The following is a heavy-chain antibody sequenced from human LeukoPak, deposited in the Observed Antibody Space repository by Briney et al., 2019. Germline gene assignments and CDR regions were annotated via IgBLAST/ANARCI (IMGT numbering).Heavy chain of an antibody. CDR2: INPNSGGT. CDR1: GYTFTGYY. J-gene: IGHJ4*02. D-gene: IGHD3-10*01. CDR3: ARSDGSGSYYKDY. V-gene: IGHV1-2*02. Sequence: ASVKVSCKASGYTFTGYYMHWVRQAPGQGLEWMGWINPNSGGTNYAQEFQGRVTMTRDTSISTAYMELSRLRSDDTAVYYCARSDGSGSYYKDYWGQGTLVTVSS.